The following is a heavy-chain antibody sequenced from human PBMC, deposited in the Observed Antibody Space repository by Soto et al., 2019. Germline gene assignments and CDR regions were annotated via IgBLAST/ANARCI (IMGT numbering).Heavy chain of an antibody. CDR1: GGSISSYY. J-gene: IGHJ4*02. CDR2: INYSGST. Sequence: QVQLQESGPGLVKPSETLSLTCTVSGGSISSYYWSWIRQPPGKGLEWIGYINYSGSTNYNPSLKSRVTISVDTSKNQFSLKLSAGTAADTAVYYCAREGRKALNVEYWGQGTLVTVSS. V-gene: IGHV4-59*01. CDR3: AREGRKALNVEY.